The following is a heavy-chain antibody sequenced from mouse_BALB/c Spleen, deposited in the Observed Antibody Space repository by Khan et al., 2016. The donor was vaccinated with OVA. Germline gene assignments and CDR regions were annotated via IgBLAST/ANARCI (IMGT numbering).Heavy chain of an antibody. Sequence: QIQLVQSGPELKKPGETVKISCKASGYTFTSYGMNWVKQSPGKALKWMGWINTYTGEPTYADDFKGRFAFSLETSASTAYLQINNLKNEDTATFFCARPPSFSDTLDYWGQGTSVTVSS. CDR1: GYTFTSYG. CDR3: ARPPSFSDTLDY. CDR2: INTYTGEP. J-gene: IGHJ4*01. V-gene: IGHV9-3-1*01.